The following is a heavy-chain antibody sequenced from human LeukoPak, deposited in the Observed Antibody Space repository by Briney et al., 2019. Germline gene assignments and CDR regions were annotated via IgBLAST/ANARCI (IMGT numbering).Heavy chain of an antibody. J-gene: IGHJ3*02. D-gene: IGHD5-12*01. CDR1: GGSFSGYY. CDR2: INHSGST. V-gene: IGHV4-34*01. CDR3: ARCTRWLRLLDHVAFDI. Sequence: SETLSLTCAVYGGSFSGYYWSWILQPPGKGLEWIGEINHSGSTNYNPSLKSRVTISVDTSKNQFSLKLSSVTAADTAVYYCARCTRWLRLLDHVAFDIWGQGTMVTVSS.